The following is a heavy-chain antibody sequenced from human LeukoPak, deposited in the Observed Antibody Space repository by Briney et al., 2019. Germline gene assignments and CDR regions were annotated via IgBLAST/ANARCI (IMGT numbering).Heavy chain of an antibody. CDR1: GFTFSSYG. J-gene: IGHJ6*04. Sequence: GRSLRLSCAASGFTFSSYGMSWVRQAPGKGLEWVSGVSGNSGSTYYADSVKGRFTISRDNSKNTLYLQMNSLRAEDTAVYYCAELGITMIGGVWGKGTTVTVSS. D-gene: IGHD3-10*02. CDR2: VSGNSGST. V-gene: IGHV3-23*01. CDR3: AELGITMIGGV.